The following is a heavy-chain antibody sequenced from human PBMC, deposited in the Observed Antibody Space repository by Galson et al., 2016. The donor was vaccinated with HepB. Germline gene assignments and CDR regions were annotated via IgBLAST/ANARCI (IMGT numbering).Heavy chain of an antibody. CDR1: GGSISSSNW. Sequence: SETLSLTCAVSGGSISSSNWWSWVRQPPGKGLEWIGEIYDRGSSNYNPSLKSRVSISVDKSKNQISLKLRSVTAADTAVYYRARDRVYCSAGSCYGADYWGQGTLVTVSS. CDR3: ARDRVYCSAGSCYGADY. V-gene: IGHV4-4*02. J-gene: IGHJ4*02. CDR2: IYDRGSS. D-gene: IGHD2-15*01.